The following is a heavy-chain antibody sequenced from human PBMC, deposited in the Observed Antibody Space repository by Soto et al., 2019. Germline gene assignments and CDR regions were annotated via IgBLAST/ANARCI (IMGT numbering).Heavy chain of an antibody. CDR1: GGSISSGDYY. V-gene: IGHV4-30-4*01. CDR2: IYYSGST. D-gene: IGHD5-12*01. J-gene: IGHJ4*02. Sequence: SETLSLTCTVSGGSISSGDYYWSWIRQPPGKGLEWIGYIYYSGSTYYNPSLKSRVTISVDTSKNQFSLKLSSVTAADTAVYDCASRSGYDYVAYFDYWGQGTLVTVSS. CDR3: ASRSGYDYVAYFDY.